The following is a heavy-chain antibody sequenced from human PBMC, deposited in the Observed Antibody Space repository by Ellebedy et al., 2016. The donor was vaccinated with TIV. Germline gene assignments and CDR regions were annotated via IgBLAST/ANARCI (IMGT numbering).Heavy chain of an antibody. CDR1: GFSVSSYW. CDR2: ITEEGSER. J-gene: IGHJ6*03. V-gene: IGHV3-7*01. Sequence: GESLKISCAASGFSVSSYWMSWVRQAPGKGLEWVATITEEGSERFYVDSVKGRFTISRDGANNSLYLQMNSLRVEDTAVYYCARSIMDVWGKGTTVSVPS. CDR3: ARSIMDV.